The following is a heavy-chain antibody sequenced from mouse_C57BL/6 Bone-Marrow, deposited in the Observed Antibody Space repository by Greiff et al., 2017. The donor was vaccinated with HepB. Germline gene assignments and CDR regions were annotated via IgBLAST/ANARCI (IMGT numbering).Heavy chain of an antibody. CDR2: INPNNGGT. D-gene: IGHD1-1*01. CDR3: ARRRGSRHSGYWYIDV. J-gene: IGHJ1*03. CDR1: GYTFTDYY. Sequence: EVQLQQSGPELVKPGASVKISCKASGYTFTDYYMNWVKQSQGKSLEWIGDINPNNGGTSYNQKFKGKATLTVDKSSSTAYMELRSLTSEDSAVYYCARRRGSRHSGYWYIDVWGTGTTVTVSS. V-gene: IGHV1-26*01.